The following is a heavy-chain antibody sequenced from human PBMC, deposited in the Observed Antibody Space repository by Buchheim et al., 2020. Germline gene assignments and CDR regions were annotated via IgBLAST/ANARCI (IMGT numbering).Heavy chain of an antibody. CDR3: AREGLVRSTDFDY. J-gene: IGHJ4*02. CDR2: IDGSGTAI. CDR1: GFTFSNYE. D-gene: IGHD2-8*02. Sequence: EVQLVESGGGLVQPGGSLRLSCAASGFTFSNYEMNWVRQAPGKGLEWLSYIDGSGTAIYYADSVKGRFTISRDSAKNSLFLQMNSLRAEDTAVYYCAREGLVRSTDFDYWGQGTL. V-gene: IGHV3-48*03.